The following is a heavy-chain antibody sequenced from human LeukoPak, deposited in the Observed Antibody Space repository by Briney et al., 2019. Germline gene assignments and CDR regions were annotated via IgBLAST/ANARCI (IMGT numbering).Heavy chain of an antibody. V-gene: IGHV1-2*02. J-gene: IGHJ4*02. CDR2: INPNSGGT. CDR3: AREGVAWGATMNY. D-gene: IGHD1-26*01. Sequence: ASVKVSCKASGYTFTGHYIHWVRQAPGQGLQWLGWINPNSGGTNYAQKFQGRVTMTRDTSISTAYMELSRLRSDDTAVYYCAREGVAWGATMNYWGQGTLVTVSS. CDR1: GYTFTGHY.